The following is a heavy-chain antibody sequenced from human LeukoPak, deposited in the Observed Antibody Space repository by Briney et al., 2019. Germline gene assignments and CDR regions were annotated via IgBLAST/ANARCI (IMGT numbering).Heavy chain of an antibody. V-gene: IGHV3-13*01. CDR3: ARDPEIRSSMDV. D-gene: IGHD3-16*01. CDR1: GFTFSSYD. J-gene: IGHJ6*03. CDR2: IGSAGDT. Sequence: GGSLRLSCAASGFTFSSYDTHWVRQATGKGLEWVSAIGSAGDTYYPGSVKGRFTISRDNAKNSLYLQMNSLRAEDTAVYYCARDPEIRSSMDVWGKGTTVTVSS.